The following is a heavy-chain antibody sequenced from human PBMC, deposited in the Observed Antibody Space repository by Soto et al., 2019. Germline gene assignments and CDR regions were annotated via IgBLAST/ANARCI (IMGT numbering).Heavy chain of an antibody. Sequence: QVHLVQSGAEVKKPGASGKVSCKGSGYGFTTYGITWVRQAPGQGLEWMAWISAHNGNTNYAQKLQGRVTVTTDTSTSAAYMELRSLRSDDTAVYYCARGRYGDYWGQGALVTVSS. J-gene: IGHJ4*02. D-gene: IGHD1-1*01. CDR2: ISAHNGNT. CDR3: ARGRYGDY. V-gene: IGHV1-18*01. CDR1: GYGFTTYG.